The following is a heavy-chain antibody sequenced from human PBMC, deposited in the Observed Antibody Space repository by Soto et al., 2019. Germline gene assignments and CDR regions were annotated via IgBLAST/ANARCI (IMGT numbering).Heavy chain of an antibody. CDR2: IYYSGST. D-gene: IGHD5-12*01. CDR3: ARVDYRGQFDY. J-gene: IGHJ4*02. CDR1: GGSISSGGYY. V-gene: IGHV4-31*03. Sequence: SETLSLTCTVSGGSISSGGYYWSWIRQHPGKGLEWIGYIYYSGSTYYNPSLKSRVTISVGTSKNQFSLKLSSVTAADTAVYYCARVDYRGQFDYWGQGTLVTVSS.